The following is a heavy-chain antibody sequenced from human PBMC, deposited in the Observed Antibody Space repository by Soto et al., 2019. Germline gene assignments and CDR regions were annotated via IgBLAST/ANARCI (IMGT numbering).Heavy chain of an antibody. CDR2: MNPNSGNT. J-gene: IGHJ5*02. D-gene: IGHD2-15*01. CDR3: ARAVVVPVASRFDP. V-gene: IGHV1-8*02. Sequence: QVQLVQSGAEVKKPGASVKVSCKASGYTFTGYDINWVRQATGQGLEWMGWMNPNSGNTGYAQNFQGRVTLTRNTSISTAYMELSSLRYEDTAVYYCARAVVVPVASRFDPWGQGTLATVSS. CDR1: GYTFTGYD.